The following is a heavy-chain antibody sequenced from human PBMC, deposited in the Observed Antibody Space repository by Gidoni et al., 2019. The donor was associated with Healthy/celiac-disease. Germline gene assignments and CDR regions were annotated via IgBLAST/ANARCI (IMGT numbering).Heavy chain of an antibody. CDR2: ISYDGSNK. V-gene: IGHV3-30-3*01. Sequence: QVQLVESGGGLVQPGRSLRLSCAASGFTCSGYAMHWVRQAPGKGLEWVAVISYDGSNKYYADSVKGRFTISRDNSKNTLYLQMNSLRAEDTAVYYCARDPTVTHPAYYFDYWGQGTLVTVSS. CDR3: ARDPTVTHPAYYFDY. J-gene: IGHJ4*02. CDR1: GFTCSGYA. D-gene: IGHD4-17*01.